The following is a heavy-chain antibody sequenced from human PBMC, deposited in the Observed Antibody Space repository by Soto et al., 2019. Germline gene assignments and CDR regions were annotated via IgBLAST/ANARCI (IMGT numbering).Heavy chain of an antibody. CDR1: GFTFSRFA. Sequence: EVQLLESGGGLVHLGGSLRLSCEATGFTFSRFAMRWVRQTPGKGLEWVSTFSGPGGGTYYADYVKGRFTISRDNFKSAVHLQKNSLRAEDTAIYYWAKGKISATTYTSFDSWGRGTLVSVSS. D-gene: IGHD1-26*01. CDR3: AKGKISATTYTSFDS. CDR2: FSGPGGGT. V-gene: IGHV3-23*01. J-gene: IGHJ5*01.